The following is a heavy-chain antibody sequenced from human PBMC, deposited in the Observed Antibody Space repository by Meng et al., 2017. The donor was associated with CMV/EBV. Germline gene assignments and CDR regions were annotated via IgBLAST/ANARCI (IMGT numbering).Heavy chain of an antibody. J-gene: IGHJ6*02. CDR2: INHSGST. V-gene: IGHV4-34*01. D-gene: IGHD6-6*01. CDR3: ARGKGRQLVQHYYYGMDV. Sequence: GSLRLSCAASGFTFNNAWMSWVRQAPGKGLEWIGEINHSGSTNYNPSLKSRVTISVDTSKNQFSLKLSSVTAADTAVYYCARGKGRQLVQHYYYGMDVWGQGTTVTVSS. CDR1: GFTFNNAW.